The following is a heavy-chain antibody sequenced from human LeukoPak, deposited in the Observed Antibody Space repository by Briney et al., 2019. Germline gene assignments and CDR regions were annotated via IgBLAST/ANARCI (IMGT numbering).Heavy chain of an antibody. V-gene: IGHV1-2*02. D-gene: IGHD6-6*01. CDR2: INPNSGGT. CDR1: GYTFTSYY. CDR3: ARDWSSSIAAFPYFDY. J-gene: IGHJ4*02. Sequence: ASVKVSCKASGYTFTSYYMHWVRQAPGQRLEWMGWINPNSGGTNYAQKFQGRVTMTRDTSISTAYMELSRLRSDDTAVYYCARDWSSSIAAFPYFDYWGQGTLVTVSS.